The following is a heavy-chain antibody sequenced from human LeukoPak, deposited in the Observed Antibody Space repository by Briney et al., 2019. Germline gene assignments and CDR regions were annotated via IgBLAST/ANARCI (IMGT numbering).Heavy chain of an antibody. CDR1: GYTFTSYG. V-gene: IGHV1-18*01. CDR2: ISAYNGNT. CDR3: ATVREEDAFDI. D-gene: IGHD1-26*01. Sequence: ASVKVSCKASGYTFTSYGISWVRQAPGQGLEWMGWISAYNGNTNYAQKFQGRVTMTEDTSTDTAYMELSSLRSEDTAVYYCATVREEDAFDIWGQGTMVTVSS. J-gene: IGHJ3*02.